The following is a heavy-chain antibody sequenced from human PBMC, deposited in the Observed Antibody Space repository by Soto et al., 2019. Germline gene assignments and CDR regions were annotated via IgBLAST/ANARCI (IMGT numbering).Heavy chain of an antibody. CDR1: GYTFTSYD. CDR3: ARRIVPAAAGIGMDV. D-gene: IGHD2-2*01. J-gene: IGHJ6*02. V-gene: IGHV1-8*01. Sequence: QVQLVHSGAEVKKPGASVKVSCKASGYTFTSYDINWVRQATGQGLEWMGWMNPHSGKTGYAQKFQGRVTMTRNTSISTAYMELSSLTSEDTAVYYCARRIVPAAAGIGMDVWGQGTTVTDSS. CDR2: MNPHSGKT.